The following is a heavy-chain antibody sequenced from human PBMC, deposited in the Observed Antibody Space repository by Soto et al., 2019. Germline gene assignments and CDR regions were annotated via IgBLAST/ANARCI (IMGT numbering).Heavy chain of an antibody. CDR3: ARSGYSTEFDY. J-gene: IGHJ4*02. V-gene: IGHV4-61*01. Sequence: PSETLSLTCSVSGAALNRGNYYWSWIRQPPGKGLEWIGYIYYSGSTNYNPSLKSRVTISVDTSKNQFSLKLSSVTAADTAVYYCARSGYSTEFDYWGQGTLVTVSS. CDR1: GAALNRGNYY. D-gene: IGHD6-13*01. CDR2: IYYSGST.